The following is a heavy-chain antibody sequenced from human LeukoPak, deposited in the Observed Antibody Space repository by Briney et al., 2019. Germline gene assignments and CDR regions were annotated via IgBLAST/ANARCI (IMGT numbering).Heavy chain of an antibody. CDR1: GFTFSSFA. CDR2: ITSSSSYI. Sequence: PGGSLRLSCAASGFTFSSFAMSWVRQAPGKGLEWVSSITSSSSYIYYADSVKGRFTISRDSAKNSLYLQMNSLRAEDTAVYYCAREMLAAVAAQSWGQGTLVTVSS. CDR3: AREMLAAVAAQS. V-gene: IGHV3-21*01. D-gene: IGHD6-19*01. J-gene: IGHJ5*02.